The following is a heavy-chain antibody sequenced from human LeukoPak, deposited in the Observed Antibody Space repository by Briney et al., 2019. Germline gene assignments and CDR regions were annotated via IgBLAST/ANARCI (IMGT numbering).Heavy chain of an antibody. Sequence: SVKVSCKASGGTFSSYAISWVRQAPGQGLEWMGGIIPIFGTANYAQKFQGGVTITADESTSTAYMELSSLRSEDTAVYYCARGGNSYGYVWRGDYWGQGTLVTVSS. V-gene: IGHV1-69*13. CDR1: GGTFSSYA. CDR2: IIPIFGTA. J-gene: IGHJ4*02. D-gene: IGHD5-18*01. CDR3: ARGGNSYGYVWRGDY.